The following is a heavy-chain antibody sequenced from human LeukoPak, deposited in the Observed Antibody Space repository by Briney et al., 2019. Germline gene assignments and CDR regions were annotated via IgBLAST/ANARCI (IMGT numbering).Heavy chain of an antibody. CDR3: ARAQREYYYDSSGSYFDI. CDR2: INPDNGNA. J-gene: IGHJ4*02. CDR1: GYPFVSYV. Sequence: ASVKVSCKASGYPFVSYVIHWVRQAPGQRLEWMGWINPDNGNAEYSQKFQGRVTITRDPSATTAYMEVRSLRSEDTAVYYCARAQREYYYDSSGSYFDIWGQGALVIVSS. V-gene: IGHV1-3*01. D-gene: IGHD3-22*01.